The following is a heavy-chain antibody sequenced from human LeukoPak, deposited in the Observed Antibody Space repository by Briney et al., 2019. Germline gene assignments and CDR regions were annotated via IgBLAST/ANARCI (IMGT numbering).Heavy chain of an antibody. CDR1: GFTFSSYA. J-gene: IGHJ5*02. CDR3: ARVDYGSGSYFEWFDP. Sequence: PGGSLRLSCAASGFTFSSYAMHWVRQAPGKGLEWVAVISYDGSNKYYADSVKGRFTISRDNSKNTLYLQMNSLRAEDTAVYCCARVDYGSGSYFEWFDPWGQGTLVTVSS. D-gene: IGHD3-10*01. V-gene: IGHV3-30-3*01. CDR2: ISYDGSNK.